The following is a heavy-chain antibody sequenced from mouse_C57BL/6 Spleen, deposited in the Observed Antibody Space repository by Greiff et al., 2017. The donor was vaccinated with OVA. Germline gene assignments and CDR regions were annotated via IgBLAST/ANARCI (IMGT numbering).Heavy chain of an antibody. CDR2: IRLKSDNYAT. CDR1: GFTFSNYW. J-gene: IGHJ1*03. D-gene: IGHD2-3*01. CDR3: TRDGYYVRYWYFDV. Sequence: EVKLVESGGGLVQPGGSMKLSCVASGFTFSNYWMNWVRQSPEKGLEWVAQIRLKSDNYATHYAESVKGRFTISRDDSKSSVYLQMNNLRAEDTGIYYCTRDGYYVRYWYFDVWGTGTTVTVSS. V-gene: IGHV6-3*01.